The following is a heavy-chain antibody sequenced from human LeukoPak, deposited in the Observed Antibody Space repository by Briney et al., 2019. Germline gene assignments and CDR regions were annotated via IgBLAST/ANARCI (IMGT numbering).Heavy chain of an antibody. CDR2: IYYSGST. CDR1: GGSISSYY. V-gene: IGHV4-59*12. CDR3: ARPFFPGYSYGYFDY. D-gene: IGHD5-18*01. Sequence: SETLSLTCTVSGGSISSYYWSWIRQPPGKGLEWIGYIYYSGSTNYNPSLKSRVTISVDTSKNQFSLKLSSVTAADTAVYYCARPFFPGYSYGYFDYWGQGTLVTVSS. J-gene: IGHJ4*02.